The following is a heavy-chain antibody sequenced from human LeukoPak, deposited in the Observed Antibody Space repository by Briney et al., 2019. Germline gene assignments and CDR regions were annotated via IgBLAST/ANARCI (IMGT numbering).Heavy chain of an antibody. CDR1: GFTFSSYG. J-gene: IGHJ4*02. Sequence: GRSLRLSCAASGFTFSSYGTHWVRQAPGKGLEWVAVIWYDGSNKYYADSVKGRFTISRDNSKNTLYLQMNSLRAEDTAVYYCARDSGVRTDYWGQGTLVTVSS. V-gene: IGHV3-33*01. CDR2: IWYDGSNK. D-gene: IGHD1-1*01. CDR3: ARDSGVRTDY.